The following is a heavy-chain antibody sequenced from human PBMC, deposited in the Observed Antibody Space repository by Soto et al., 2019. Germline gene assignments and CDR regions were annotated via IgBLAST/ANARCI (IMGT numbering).Heavy chain of an antibody. CDR2: IYPDDSDT. V-gene: IGHV5-51*01. J-gene: IGHJ4*02. Sequence: GESLKISCKGSGYSFPKYYIGWVRQMPGKDLECMAIIYPDDSDTRYSPSFQGQVTISADKSFTTVYLQWNSLKASDTAIYYCARPGYYDSSGFFNFDHWGQGTLVTVSS. D-gene: IGHD3-22*01. CDR3: ARPGYYDSSGFFNFDH. CDR1: GYSFPKYY.